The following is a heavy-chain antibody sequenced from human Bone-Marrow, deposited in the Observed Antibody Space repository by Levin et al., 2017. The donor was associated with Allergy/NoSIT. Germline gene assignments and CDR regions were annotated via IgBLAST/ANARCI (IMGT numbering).Heavy chain of an antibody. CDR2: IYYSGHT. CDR1: GGSISIYY. Sequence: SETLSLTCTVSGGSISIYYWSWIRQPPGKGLEWIGYIYYSGHTNYNPSLKSRVTISVDTSKKQFSLKLSSVTAADTAVYYCARDGGHTVASDYWYFDLWGRGTLVTVSS. J-gene: IGHJ2*01. CDR3: ARDGGHTVASDYWYFDL. D-gene: IGHD4-23*01. V-gene: IGHV4-59*01.